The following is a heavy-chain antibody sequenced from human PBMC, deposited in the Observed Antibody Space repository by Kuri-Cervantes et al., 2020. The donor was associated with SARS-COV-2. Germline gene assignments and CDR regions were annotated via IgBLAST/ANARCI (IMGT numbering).Heavy chain of an antibody. V-gene: IGHV3-30*02. Sequence: GESLRLSCAASRFTFSSYGMHWVRQAPGKGLEWVAFIRYDGSNKYYADSVKGRFTISRDNSKNTLYLQMNSLRAEDTAVYYCARMGWGYCSGGSCHYYYYYMDVWGKGTTVTVSS. J-gene: IGHJ6*03. CDR1: RFTFSSYG. CDR3: ARMGWGYCSGGSCHYYYYYMDV. D-gene: IGHD2-15*01. CDR2: IRYDGSNK.